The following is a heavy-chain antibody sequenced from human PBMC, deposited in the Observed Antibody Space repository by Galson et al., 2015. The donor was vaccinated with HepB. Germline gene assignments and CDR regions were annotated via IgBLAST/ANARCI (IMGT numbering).Heavy chain of an antibody. Sequence: SVKVSCKASAFTFTSYDIVWVRQATGQGLEWLGWMNPNSGNTGYAQKFQGRVTMTRDTSISTAHMELSSLTSEDTAVYYLATGSTGDSGYLDWGQGTLVTGSS. J-gene: IGHJ4*02. CDR1: AFTFTSYD. V-gene: IGHV1-8*02. CDR2: MNPNSGNT. CDR3: ATGSTGDSGYLD. D-gene: IGHD3-22*01.